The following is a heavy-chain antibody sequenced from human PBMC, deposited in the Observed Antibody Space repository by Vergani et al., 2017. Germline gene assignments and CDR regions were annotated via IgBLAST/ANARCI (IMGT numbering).Heavy chain of an antibody. J-gene: IGHJ6*02. V-gene: IGHV5-51*01. CDR3: ASEDCSSTCCYTGVYYYYGMDV. Sequence: EVQLVQSGAEVKKPGESLKISCKGSGYSFTSYWIGWVRQMPGKGLEWMGIIYPGDSDTRYSPSFQGQVTISADKSISTAYLQWSSLKASDTAMYYCASEDCSSTCCYTGVYYYYGMDVWGQGTTVTVSS. CDR1: GYSFTSYW. D-gene: IGHD2-2*02. CDR2: IYPGDSDT.